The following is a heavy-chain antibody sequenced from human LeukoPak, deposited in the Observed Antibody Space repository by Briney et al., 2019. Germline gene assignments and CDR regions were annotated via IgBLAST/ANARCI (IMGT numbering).Heavy chain of an antibody. V-gene: IGHV2-70*11. D-gene: IGHD6-13*01. CDR1: GFSLITSGMC. CDR2: IDWDDDK. CDR3: ARGGDGSWYPFYYYGMDV. Sequence: SGPTLVNPTQTLTLTCTFSGFSLITSGMCVSWIRQPPGKALEWLARIDWDDDKYYSTSLKTRLTISKDTSKNQVVLTMTNMDPVDTATYYCARGGDGSWYPFYYYGMDVWGQGTTVTVSS. J-gene: IGHJ6*02.